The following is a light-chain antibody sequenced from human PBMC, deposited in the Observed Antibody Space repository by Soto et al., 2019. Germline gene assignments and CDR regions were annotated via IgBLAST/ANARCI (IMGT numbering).Light chain of an antibody. CDR2: RAP. Sequence: IQMTQSPSSLSASVGDSVTVTCRASQSINIYLNCYQQKPGKAPTLLIYRAPSLQIEVPSRVTGGGSRTHFTLTISSLQSEDFATYYCQQSYRSPYTFGEGTKLEIK. CDR1: QSINIY. J-gene: IGKJ2*01. V-gene: IGKV1-39*01. CDR3: QQSYRSPYT.